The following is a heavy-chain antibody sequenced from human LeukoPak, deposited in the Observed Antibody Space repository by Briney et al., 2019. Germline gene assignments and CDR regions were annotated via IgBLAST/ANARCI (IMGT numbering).Heavy chain of an antibody. D-gene: IGHD1-26*01. CDR1: GYTFTSYY. CDR3: ARIGEWELPDY. Sequence: GASVKVSCKASGYTFTSYYMHWVRQAPGQGLEWLGIINPSGGSTSYAQKFQGRVTMTRDTSTSTVYMELSSLRSEDTAVYYCARIGEWELPDYWGQGTLVTVSS. J-gene: IGHJ4*02. CDR2: INPSGGST. V-gene: IGHV1-46*01.